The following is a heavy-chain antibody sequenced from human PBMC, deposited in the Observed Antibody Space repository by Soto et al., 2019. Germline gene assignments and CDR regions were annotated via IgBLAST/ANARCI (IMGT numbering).Heavy chain of an antibody. CDR1: GYTFTGYY. V-gene: IGHV1-2*02. J-gene: IGHJ6*02. Sequence: GASVKVSCKASGYTFTGYYMHWVRQAPGQGLEWMGWINPNSGGTDYAQKFQGRVTMTRGTSISTAYMELSRLRSDDTAVYYCARSGYRGINSRYYYYGMDVWGQGTTVTVSS. CDR2: INPNSGGT. CDR3: ARSGYRGINSRYYYYGMDV. D-gene: IGHD6-13*01.